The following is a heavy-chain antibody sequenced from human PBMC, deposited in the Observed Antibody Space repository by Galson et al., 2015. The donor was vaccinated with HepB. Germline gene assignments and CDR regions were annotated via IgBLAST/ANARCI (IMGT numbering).Heavy chain of an antibody. J-gene: IGHJ4*02. D-gene: IGHD4-23*01. Sequence: LTCTVSGGSISSSSYYWGWIRQPPGKGLEWIGSIYYSGSTYYNPSLKSRVTISVDTSKNQFSLKLSSVTAADTAVYYCARHYGGYFDYWGQGTLVTVSS. V-gene: IGHV4-39*01. CDR3: ARHYGGYFDY. CDR1: GGSISSSSYY. CDR2: IYYSGST.